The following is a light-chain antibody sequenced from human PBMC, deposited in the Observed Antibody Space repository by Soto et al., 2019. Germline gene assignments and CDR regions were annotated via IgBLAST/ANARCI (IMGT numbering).Light chain of an antibody. Sequence: EIVLTQSAGTLSLSPGERATLSCGASPRCGSKLAGYQQKPGQAPRLLIYDASTRSPGIPARFSGSGSGTEFTLTSSSLQSEDFAVYYCQQYYDWPITFGQGTRLEIK. V-gene: IGKV3-15*01. CDR1: PRCGSK. CDR2: DAS. CDR3: QQYYDWPIT. J-gene: IGKJ5*01.